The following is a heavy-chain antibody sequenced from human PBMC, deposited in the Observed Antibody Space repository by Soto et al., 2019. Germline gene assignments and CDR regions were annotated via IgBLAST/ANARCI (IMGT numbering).Heavy chain of an antibody. CDR2: IYSGGST. Sequence: PGGSLRLSCAASGFTVSSNYMSWVRQAPGKGLEWVSVIYSGGSTYYADSVKGRFTISRDNSKNTLYLQMNSLRAEDTAVYYCARDSWDYDSSGLDYWGQGTLVTVSS. CDR1: GFTVSSNY. CDR3: ARDSWDYDSSGLDY. J-gene: IGHJ4*02. V-gene: IGHV3-66*01. D-gene: IGHD3-22*01.